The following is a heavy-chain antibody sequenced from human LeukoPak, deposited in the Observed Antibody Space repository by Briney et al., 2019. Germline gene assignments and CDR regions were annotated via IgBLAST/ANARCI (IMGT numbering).Heavy chain of an antibody. J-gene: IGHJ4*02. D-gene: IGHD3-10*01. Sequence: PGGSLRLSCAASGFTFSSYAMSWVRQVPGKGLEWVSVISGSGDNTYYADSVKGRFTISRDNSKNMLYLQMNSLRAEDTAVYYCTKQLGGSGSHWGQGTLVTVSS. V-gene: IGHV3-23*01. CDR2: ISGSGDNT. CDR3: TKQLGGSGSH. CDR1: GFTFSSYA.